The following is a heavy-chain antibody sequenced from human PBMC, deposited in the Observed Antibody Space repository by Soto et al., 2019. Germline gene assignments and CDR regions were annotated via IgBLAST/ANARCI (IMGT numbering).Heavy chain of an antibody. CDR1: GLTVSRNY. CDR2: LYSGGSS. J-gene: IGHJ4*02. D-gene: IGHD3-22*01. Sequence: EQLVESGGGLIQPGGSLRISCAFSGLTVSRNYMSWVRQAPGKGLDWVSVLYSGGSSSYAESVKGRFTISRDSSKNILFLQMNSLRPEDTAIYYCAHSRGNHSYFDSWGQGTLVTVSS. V-gene: IGHV3-53*01. CDR3: AHSRGNHSYFDS.